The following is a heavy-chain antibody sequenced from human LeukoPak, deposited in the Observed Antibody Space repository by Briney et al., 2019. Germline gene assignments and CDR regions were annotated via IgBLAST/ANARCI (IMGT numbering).Heavy chain of an antibody. J-gene: IGHJ6*03. Sequence: SQTLSLTCTVSGGSISSGGYYWSWIRQPPGKGLEWIGYIYHSGSTYYNPSLKSRVTISVDRSKNQFSLKLSSVTAADTAVYYCARDLQYYMDVWGKGTTVTVSS. CDR2: IYHSGST. CDR3: ARDLQYYMDV. V-gene: IGHV4-30-2*01. CDR1: GGSISSGGYY.